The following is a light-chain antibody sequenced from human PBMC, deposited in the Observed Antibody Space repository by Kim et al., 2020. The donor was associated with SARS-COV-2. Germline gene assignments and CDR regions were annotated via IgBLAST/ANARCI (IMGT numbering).Light chain of an antibody. CDR3: QQSYSIPRT. J-gene: IGKJ1*01. V-gene: IGKV1-39*01. Sequence: DIQMTQSPSSLSASVGDRVTITCRASQTISGYLNWYQQKPGKAPKLLIYAASSLQSGVPSRFSGGGSGTDFTLTISSLQPEDFATYFCQQSYSIPRTFVQGTKVDIK. CDR2: AAS. CDR1: QTISGY.